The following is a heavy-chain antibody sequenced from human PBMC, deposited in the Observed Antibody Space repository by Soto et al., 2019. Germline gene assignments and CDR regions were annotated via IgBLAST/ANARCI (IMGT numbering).Heavy chain of an antibody. CDR3: ATCLGSGGAFDI. V-gene: IGHV1-24*01. J-gene: IGHJ3*02. CDR2: FDPEDGET. Sequence: ASVKVSCKVSGYTLTELSMHWVRQAPGKGLEWMGGFDPEDGETIYAQKFQGRVTMTEDTSTDTAYMELSSLRSEDTAVYYCATCLGSGGAFDIWGQGTMVTVPS. CDR1: GYTLTELS. D-gene: IGHD3-10*01.